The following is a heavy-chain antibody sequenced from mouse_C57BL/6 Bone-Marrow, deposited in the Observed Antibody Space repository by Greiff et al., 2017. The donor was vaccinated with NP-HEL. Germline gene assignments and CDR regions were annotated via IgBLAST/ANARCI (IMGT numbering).Heavy chain of an antibody. CDR1: GYTFTDYY. Sequence: VQLQQSGPELVKPGASVKISCKASGYTFTDYYMNWVKQSHGKSLEWIGDINPNNGGTSYNQKFKGKATLTVDKSSSTAYMELRSLTSEDSAVYYCATMVKAYWGQGTLVTVSA. D-gene: IGHD2-2*01. V-gene: IGHV1-26*01. J-gene: IGHJ3*01. CDR2: INPNNGGT. CDR3: ATMVKAY.